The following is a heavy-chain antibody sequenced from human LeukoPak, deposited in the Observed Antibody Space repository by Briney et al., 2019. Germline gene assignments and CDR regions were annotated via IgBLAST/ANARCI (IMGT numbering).Heavy chain of an antibody. CDR2: INTNTGNP. J-gene: IGHJ4*02. V-gene: IGHV7-4-1*02. CDR1: GYTFTSYA. Sequence: ASVKVSCKASGYTFTSYAMNWVRQAPGQGLEWMGWINTNTGNPTYAQGFTGRFVFSLDTSVSTAYLQISSLKAEDTAVYYCAREAVWFGELLGPDYWGQGTLVTVSS. CDR3: AREAVWFGELLGPDY. D-gene: IGHD3-10*01.